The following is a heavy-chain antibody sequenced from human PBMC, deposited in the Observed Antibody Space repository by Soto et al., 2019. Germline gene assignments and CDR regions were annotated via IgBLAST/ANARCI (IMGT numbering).Heavy chain of an antibody. Sequence: QVQLVESGGGVVQPGRSLLVSCAASGFTFSNYGMHWVRQAPGMGLEWLAVISSGATEKYYTDSVKGRFTISRDDSKNMLYLQLNGLRHEETAVYRCVKGVGNGWGNVDHWGQGTLVTVSS. CDR3: VKGVGNGWGNVDH. CDR1: GFTFSNYG. D-gene: IGHD6-19*01. CDR2: ISSGATEK. V-gene: IGHV3-30*18. J-gene: IGHJ1*01.